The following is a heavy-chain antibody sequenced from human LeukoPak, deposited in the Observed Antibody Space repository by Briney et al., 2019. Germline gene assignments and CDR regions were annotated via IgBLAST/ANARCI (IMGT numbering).Heavy chain of an antibody. CDR1: GFTFSSYA. Sequence: GGSLRLSCAASGFTFSSYAMSWVRQAPGKGLEWVSAILGGGGATYYADSVKGRFTISRDNSKNTLYLQMNSLRAEDAAVYYCAKMTAVAGPIDYWGQGTLVTV. V-gene: IGHV3-23*01. CDR2: ILGGGGAT. J-gene: IGHJ4*02. CDR3: AKMTAVAGPIDY. D-gene: IGHD6-19*01.